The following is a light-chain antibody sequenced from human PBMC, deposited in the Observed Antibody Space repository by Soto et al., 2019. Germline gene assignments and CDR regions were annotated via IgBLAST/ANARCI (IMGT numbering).Light chain of an antibody. CDR3: SSYAGSDNFVL. CDR2: EVI. Sequence: QSELSQPPSASGSPGQSVTISCTGSSSDVGGYNFVSWYQHLPGKAPKLMIHEVIQRPSGVPDRFSGSKSGNTASLTVSGLQAEDEADYYCSSYAGSDNFVLFGGGTKLTVL. CDR1: SSDVGGYNF. V-gene: IGLV2-8*01. J-gene: IGLJ2*01.